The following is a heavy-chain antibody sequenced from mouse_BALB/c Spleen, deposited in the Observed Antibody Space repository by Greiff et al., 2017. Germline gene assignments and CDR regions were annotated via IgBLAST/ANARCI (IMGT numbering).Heavy chain of an antibody. Sequence: QSCKASGYTFTSYWMHWVKQRPGQGLEWIGEIDPSDSYTNYNQKFKGKATLTVDKSSSTAYMQLSSLTSEDTAVYFCAGISPMGEGYFDYWGQGTTLTVSS. J-gene: IGHJ2*01. D-gene: IGHD1-1*02. V-gene: IGHV1-69*02. CDR2: IDPSDSYT. CDR3: AGISPMGEGYFDY. CDR1: GYTFTSYW.